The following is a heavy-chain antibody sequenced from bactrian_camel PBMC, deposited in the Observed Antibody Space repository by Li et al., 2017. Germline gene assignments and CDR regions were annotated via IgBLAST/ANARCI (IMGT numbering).Heavy chain of an antibody. V-gene: IGHV3S53*01. Sequence: HVQLVESGGGSVQAGGSLRLSCAASVSTQKTYCTGWFRQAPGKEREAVADIDMDGTPTYANSVKGRFTISQDNAKNAVYLQMDTLQPEDTAIYFCAMSFQLPCLGRDERAYDYWGQGTQVTVS. CDR1: VSTQKTYC. CDR3: AMSFQLPCLGRDERAYDY. J-gene: IGHJ4*01. CDR2: IDMDGTP. D-gene: IGHD1*01.